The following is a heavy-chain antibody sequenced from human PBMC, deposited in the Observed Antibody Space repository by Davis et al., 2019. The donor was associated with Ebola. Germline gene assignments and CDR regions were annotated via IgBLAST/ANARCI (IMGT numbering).Heavy chain of an antibody. V-gene: IGHV3-30-3*01. Sequence: GESLKISCAASGFPFSSYTLHWVRLAPGKGLEWVAAISYDGSMKYHADSVEGRLTISRDNSKNTLYLQMNSLRAEDTAVYYCARHSSDWRRYGMDVWGKGTTVTVSS. J-gene: IGHJ6*04. D-gene: IGHD6-19*01. CDR1: GFPFSSYT. CDR3: ARHSSDWRRYGMDV. CDR2: ISYDGSMK.